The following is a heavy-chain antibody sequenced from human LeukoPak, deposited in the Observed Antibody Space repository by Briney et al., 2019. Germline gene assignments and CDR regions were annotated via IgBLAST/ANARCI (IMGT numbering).Heavy chain of an antibody. D-gene: IGHD3-10*01. CDR2: IYHSGST. CDR3: ARVEVSSLRGDAFDI. Sequence: SETLSLTCAVSGGSISSSNWWSWVRQPPGKGLEWIGEIYHSGSTNYNPSLKSRVTISVDKSKNQFSLKLSSVTAADTAVYYCARVEVSSLRGDAFDIWGQGTMVTVSS. J-gene: IGHJ3*02. CDR1: GGSISSSNW. V-gene: IGHV4-4*02.